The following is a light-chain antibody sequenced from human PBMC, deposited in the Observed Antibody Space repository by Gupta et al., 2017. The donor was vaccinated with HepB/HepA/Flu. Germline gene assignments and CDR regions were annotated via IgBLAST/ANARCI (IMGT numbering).Light chain of an antibody. Sequence: QSVLTQPPSTSGTPGQRVTISCSGSSSNIGSNTVNWYQQLPGTAPKLVIYNNNQWPSGVPARFSGSKSGTSAALAISGLQSEDEADYYCAAWDDSLNGWVFGGGTKLTVL. CDR1: SSNIGSNT. CDR2: NNN. V-gene: IGLV1-44*01. CDR3: AAWDDSLNGWV. J-gene: IGLJ3*02.